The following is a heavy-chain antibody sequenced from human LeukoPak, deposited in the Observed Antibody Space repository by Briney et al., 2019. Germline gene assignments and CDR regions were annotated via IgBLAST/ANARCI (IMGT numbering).Heavy chain of an antibody. CDR2: IKEDESQK. CDR3: ARAYYGSGSYYTPYYYYMDV. V-gene: IGHV3-7*01. J-gene: IGHJ6*03. D-gene: IGHD3-10*01. CDR1: ALRITNNW. Sequence: GGSLRLSCVASALRITNNWMTWVRQAPGKGLERVANIKEDESQKYYVDSVKGRFTISRDNAKNSLYLQMNSLRAEDTAVYYCARAYYGSGSYYTPYYYYMDVWGKGTTVTISS.